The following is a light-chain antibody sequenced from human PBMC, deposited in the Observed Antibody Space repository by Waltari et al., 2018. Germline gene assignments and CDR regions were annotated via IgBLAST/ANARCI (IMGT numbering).Light chain of an antibody. Sequence: EIVLTKSPGTASLSPGERVTLSCRASQSVGSSSLAWYQQKPGQAPRLVIYRASRRATCIPDRFSGSGSGTDFSLTISRLEPEDFAVYYCQQHGTLPATFGQGTKVEIK. CDR2: RAS. CDR3: QQHGTLPAT. CDR1: QSVGSSS. J-gene: IGKJ1*01. V-gene: IGKV3-20*01.